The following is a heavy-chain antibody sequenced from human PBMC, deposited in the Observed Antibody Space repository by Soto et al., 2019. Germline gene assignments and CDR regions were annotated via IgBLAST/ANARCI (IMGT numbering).Heavy chain of an antibody. CDR3: ARIPYGDQGKDYYYNYMDV. J-gene: IGHJ6*03. D-gene: IGHD4-17*01. V-gene: IGHV5-51*01. Sequence: PGESLKISCKGSGYSFTSYWIGWVRQMPGKGLEWMGIIYPGDSDTRYSPSFQGQVTISADKSISTAYLQWSSLKASDTAMYYCARIPYGDQGKDYYYNYMDVWGKGTMVTVSS. CDR2: IYPGDSDT. CDR1: GYSFTSYW.